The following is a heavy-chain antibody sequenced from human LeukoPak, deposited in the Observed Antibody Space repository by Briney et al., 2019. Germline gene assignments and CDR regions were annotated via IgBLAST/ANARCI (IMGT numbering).Heavy chain of an antibody. V-gene: IGHV3-33*01. CDR3: ASSAGALIDC. CDR1: GFTFSNYD. D-gene: IGHD6-19*01. Sequence: GRSLGLSCAASGFTFSNYDMHWVRQAPGKGLEWVAVIWFDGSNKFYADSVKGRFTISRDNSKNTLYLQMNSLRAEDMAVYYCASSAGALIDCWGQGTLVIVSS. J-gene: IGHJ4*02. CDR2: IWFDGSNK.